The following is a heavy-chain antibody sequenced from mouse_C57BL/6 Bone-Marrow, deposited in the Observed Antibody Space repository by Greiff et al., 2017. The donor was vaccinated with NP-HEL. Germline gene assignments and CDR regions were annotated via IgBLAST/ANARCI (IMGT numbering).Heavy chain of an antibody. Sequence: QVQLQQSGAELVKPGASVKMSCKASGYPFTSYWITWVKQRPGQGLEWLGDIYPGSGSTNYNETFKSKATLTVDTSSSTAYMQLSSLTSEDSAVYYCAREEIYYGNLFAYWGQGTLVTVSA. V-gene: IGHV1-55*01. CDR3: AREEIYYGNLFAY. CDR2: IYPGSGST. CDR1: GYPFTSYW. D-gene: IGHD2-1*01. J-gene: IGHJ3*01.